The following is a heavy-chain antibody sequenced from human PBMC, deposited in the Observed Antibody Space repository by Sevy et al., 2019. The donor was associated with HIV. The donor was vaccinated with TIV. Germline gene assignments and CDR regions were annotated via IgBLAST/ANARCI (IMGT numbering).Heavy chain of an antibody. D-gene: IGHD5-12*01. CDR3: AKDVSDGYNYFLDF. Sequence: GGSLRLSCAASGFTFSSYAMHWVRQAPGKGLEWVAVISYDGSNKYYADSVKGRFTISRDNSKNTVYLQMNSLRAEDTAVYYCAKDVSDGYNYFLDFWGQGALVTVSS. J-gene: IGHJ4*02. V-gene: IGHV3-30-3*01. CDR2: ISYDGSNK. CDR1: GFTFSSYA.